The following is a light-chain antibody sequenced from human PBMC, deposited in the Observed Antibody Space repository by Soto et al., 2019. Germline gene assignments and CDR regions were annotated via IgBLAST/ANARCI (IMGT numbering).Light chain of an antibody. V-gene: IGLV1-44*01. J-gene: IGLJ1*01. Sequence: QSVLTQPPSASGTPGQRVTISCSGSSSNIGSNTVSWYQQVPGTAPKLLIYSNNQRPSGVPDRFSGSKSGTPAPLATSGLQSEDEADYYCAAWDDSLNALVFGTGTKVTVL. CDR1: SSNIGSNT. CDR3: AAWDDSLNALV. CDR2: SNN.